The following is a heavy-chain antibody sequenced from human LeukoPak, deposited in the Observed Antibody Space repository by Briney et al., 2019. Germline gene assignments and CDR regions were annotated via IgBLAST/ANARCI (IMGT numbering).Heavy chain of an antibody. Sequence: GGSLRLSCAASGFTVSSNYMSWVRQAPGKGLEWVSVIYSGGSTYYADSVKGRFTISRDNSKNTLYLQMNSLRAEDTAVYYCARDPSAAGTEPAGDYWGQGTLVTVPS. V-gene: IGHV3-66*01. CDR3: ARDPSAAGTEPAGDY. CDR1: GFTVSSNY. CDR2: IYSGGST. J-gene: IGHJ4*02. D-gene: IGHD6-13*01.